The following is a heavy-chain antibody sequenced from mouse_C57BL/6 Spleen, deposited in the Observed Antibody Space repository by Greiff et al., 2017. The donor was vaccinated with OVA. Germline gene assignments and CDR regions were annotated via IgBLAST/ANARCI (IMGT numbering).Heavy chain of an antibody. V-gene: IGHV14-4*01. J-gene: IGHJ2*01. D-gene: IGHD2-1*01. CDR2: IDPENGDT. CDR1: GFNIKDDY. CDR3: TLYGNSFDY. Sequence: EVQLQQSGAELVRPGASVKLSCTASGFNIKDDYMHWVKQRPEQGLEWIGWIDPENGDTEYASKFQGKATITADTSSNTAYLQLSSLTSEDTAVYYCTLYGNSFDYWGQGTTLTVSS.